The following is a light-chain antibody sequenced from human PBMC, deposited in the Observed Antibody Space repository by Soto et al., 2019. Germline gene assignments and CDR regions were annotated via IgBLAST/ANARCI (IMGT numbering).Light chain of an antibody. Sequence: EIVLTQSPGTLSLSPGERATLSCSASQSVSSSYLAWYQEKPGQAPRLLIYGASSRATGIPDRFSGSGSGTVFALTISRLEPEDFVVYYCQQYGSSPATVGQGTKVEL. J-gene: IGKJ1*01. CDR1: QSVSSSY. CDR2: GAS. CDR3: QQYGSSPAT. V-gene: IGKV3-20*01.